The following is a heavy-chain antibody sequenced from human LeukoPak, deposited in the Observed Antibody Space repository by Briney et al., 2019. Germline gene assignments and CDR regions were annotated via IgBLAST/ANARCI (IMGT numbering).Heavy chain of an antibody. CDR3: ARDFLDYGDYDGVDY. D-gene: IGHD4-17*01. J-gene: IGHJ4*02. Sequence: GASVKVSCKASGGTFSSYAISWVRQAPGQGLEWMGGIIPIFGTANYAQKFQGRVTITADEPTSTAYMELSSLRSEDTAVYYCARDFLDYGDYDGVDYWGQGTLVTVSS. CDR2: IIPIFGTA. V-gene: IGHV1-69*01. CDR1: GGTFSSYA.